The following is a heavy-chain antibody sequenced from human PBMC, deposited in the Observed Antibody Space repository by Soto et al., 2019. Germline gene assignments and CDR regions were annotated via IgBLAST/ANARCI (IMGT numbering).Heavy chain of an antibody. D-gene: IGHD3-10*01. CDR1: GFTFSSYG. Sequence: QVQLVESGGGVVQPGRSLRLSCAASGFTFSSYGMHWVRQAPGKGLEWVAVISYDGSNKYYADSVKGRFTISRDNSKNTLYLQMNSLRAEDTAVYYCARQSITMVRETGGPFDYWGQGTLVTVSS. V-gene: IGHV3-30*03. CDR2: ISYDGSNK. CDR3: ARQSITMVRETGGPFDY. J-gene: IGHJ4*02.